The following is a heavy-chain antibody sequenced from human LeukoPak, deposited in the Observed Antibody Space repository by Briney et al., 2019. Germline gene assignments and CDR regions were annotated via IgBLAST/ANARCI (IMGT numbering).Heavy chain of an antibody. V-gene: IGHV5-10-1*01. D-gene: IGHD6-19*01. CDR2: IAPTDSNA. CDR3: ARHALGGSGWYYFDY. J-gene: IGHJ4*02. Sequence: PGESLKISCKGSAYSFTNYWISWVRQIPGKGLEWRGRIAPTDSNAVYSPSFQGHVTISADRSNNTAYLQWSSLKASDTAIYYCARHALGGSGWYYFDYWGQGTLVTVSS. CDR1: AYSFTNYW.